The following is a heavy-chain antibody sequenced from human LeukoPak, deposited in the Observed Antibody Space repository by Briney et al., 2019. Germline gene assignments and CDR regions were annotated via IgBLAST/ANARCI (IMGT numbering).Heavy chain of an antibody. J-gene: IGHJ6*04. CDR2: ISSSSSYI. CDR1: GFTFSSYS. D-gene: IGHD2-8*02. CDR3: ARDDHELGYCTGSSCSAASD. V-gene: IGHV3-21*06. Sequence: PGGSLRLSCAASGFTFSSYSMNWVRQAPGKGLEWVSSISSSSSYIYYADSEKGRFTISRDNAKNSLYLQMNDLRAEDTAVYYCARDDHELGYCTGSSCSAASDWGKGTTVTVSS.